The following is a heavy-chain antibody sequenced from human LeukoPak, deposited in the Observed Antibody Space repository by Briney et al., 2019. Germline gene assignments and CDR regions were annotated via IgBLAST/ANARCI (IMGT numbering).Heavy chain of an antibody. D-gene: IGHD3-22*01. Sequence: VGSLRLSCAASGVSLSSYLMSWVREAPGTGGEWGANIKQDGSVKYSVDTVKGRVTISRDNAKKSLYMQMNSLRAEDTAVYYCARGRIARFLITLTYHYGMDVWGQGTTVTVSS. J-gene: IGHJ6*02. CDR3: ARGRIARFLITLTYHYGMDV. CDR1: GVSLSSYL. CDR2: IKQDGSVK. V-gene: IGHV3-7*01.